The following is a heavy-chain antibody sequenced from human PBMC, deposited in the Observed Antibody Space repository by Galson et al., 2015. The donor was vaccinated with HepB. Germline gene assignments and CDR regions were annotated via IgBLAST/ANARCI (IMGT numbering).Heavy chain of an antibody. Sequence: SLRLSCAASGVTFSIFAMTWVRQAPGKGLEWVSAISGSGGSTYYADSVKGRFTISRDNSKNTLYLQMNSLRAEDTAVYYCAKGPSYGDYEWFDPWGQGTLVTVSA. CDR2: ISGSGGST. V-gene: IGHV3-23*01. D-gene: IGHD4-17*01. CDR3: AKGPSYGDYEWFDP. J-gene: IGHJ5*02. CDR1: GVTFSIFA.